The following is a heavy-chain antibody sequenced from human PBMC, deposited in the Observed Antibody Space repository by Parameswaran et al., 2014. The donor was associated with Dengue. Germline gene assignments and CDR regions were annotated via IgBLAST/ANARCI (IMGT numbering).Heavy chain of an antibody. CDR2: INHSGST. Sequence: VRQAPGKGLEWIGEINHSGSTNYNPSLKSRVTISVDTSKNQFSLKLSSVTAADTAVYYCARGRGRDRDYYYYGMDVWGQGTTVTVSS. J-gene: IGHJ6*02. D-gene: IGHD3-10*01. V-gene: IGHV4-34*01. CDR3: ARGRGRDRDYYYYGMDV.